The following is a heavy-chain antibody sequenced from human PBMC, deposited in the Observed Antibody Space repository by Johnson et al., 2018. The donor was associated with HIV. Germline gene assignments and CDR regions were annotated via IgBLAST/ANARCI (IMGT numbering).Heavy chain of an antibody. D-gene: IGHD6-13*01. V-gene: IGHV3-33*08. CDR1: GFTVSDNY. Sequence: QVLLVESGGGLVQPGGSLRLSCAASGFTVSDNYMHWVRQAPGKGLEWVAFMRYAGRNKYYADSVKGRFTISRDNSKNSLFLQMNRLRVEDTAVYYCARSGGYPNAFDIWGQGAMVTVSS. J-gene: IGHJ3*02. CDR2: MRYAGRNK. CDR3: ARSGGYPNAFDI.